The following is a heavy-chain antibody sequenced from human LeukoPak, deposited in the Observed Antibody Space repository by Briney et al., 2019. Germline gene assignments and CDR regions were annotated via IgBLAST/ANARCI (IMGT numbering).Heavy chain of an antibody. CDR2: IFYSGST. J-gene: IGHJ3*02. V-gene: IGHV4-59*01. D-gene: IGHD2/OR15-2a*01. CDR3: AGGSMGIDAFAI. Sequence: KTSETLSLTCTVSGGSISSYYWSWIRQPPGKGLEWIGYIFYSGSTNHNPSLKGRVTMSSDTSKNQFSLRLSSVTAADTAVYYCAGGSMGIDAFAIWGQGTMVTVSS. CDR1: GGSISSYY.